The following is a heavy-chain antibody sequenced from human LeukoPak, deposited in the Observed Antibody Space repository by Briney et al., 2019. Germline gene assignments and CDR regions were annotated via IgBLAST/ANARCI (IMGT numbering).Heavy chain of an antibody. D-gene: IGHD5-24*01. Sequence: ASVKVSCKASGGIFSSYGISWVRQAPGQGLEWMGWISAYNGNTNYAQKLQGRVTMTTDTSTSTAYMELRSLRSDDTAVYYCAALRDGYNLAWGQGTLVTVSS. CDR2: ISAYNGNT. V-gene: IGHV1-18*01. J-gene: IGHJ5*02. CDR3: AALRDGYNLA. CDR1: GGIFSSYG.